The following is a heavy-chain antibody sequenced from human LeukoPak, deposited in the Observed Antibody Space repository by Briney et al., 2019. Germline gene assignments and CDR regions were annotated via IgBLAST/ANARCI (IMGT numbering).Heavy chain of an antibody. CDR2: LWSDGSNK. D-gene: IGHD1-20*01. CDR1: GFTFSSYG. V-gene: IGHV3-33*01. J-gene: IGHJ4*02. Sequence: PGRCPRLSCAASGFTFSSYGMHWVRQAPGKGLEWVAVLWSDGSNKYYADSVKGRFTISRDNSKNTLYLQMNSLRAEDTAVFYCARDNFGFDYWGQGTLVTVSS. CDR3: ARDNFGFDY.